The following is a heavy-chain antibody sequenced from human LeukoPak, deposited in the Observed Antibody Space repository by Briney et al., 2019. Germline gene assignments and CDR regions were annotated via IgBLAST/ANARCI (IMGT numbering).Heavy chain of an antibody. D-gene: IGHD1-1*01. V-gene: IGHV4-34*01. CDR3: ATGPSYYYYGMDV. CDR2: INHSGST. Sequence: SETLSLTCAVYGGSFSGYYWSWIRQPPGEGLEWIGEINHSGSTNYNPSLKSRVTISVDTSNNQFSLKLSSVTAADTAVYYCATGPSYYYYGMDVWGQGTTVTVSS. J-gene: IGHJ6*02. CDR1: GGSFSGYY.